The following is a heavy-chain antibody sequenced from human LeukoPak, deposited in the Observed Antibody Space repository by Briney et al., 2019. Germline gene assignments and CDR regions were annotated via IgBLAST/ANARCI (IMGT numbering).Heavy chain of an antibody. CDR3: ARDQSPHYYDSSGYGAFNL. V-gene: IGHV3-23*01. J-gene: IGHJ3*01. Sequence: SGGSRRLSCVPSGFAFNTFAMNWVCQAPGKGLEWVSGISASGSRTYYGKSVKGRFTISRDNSKNTLFLQMNNLRGDDTARYFCARDQSPHYYDSSGYGAFNLWGQGTMVTVSS. CDR1: GFAFNTFA. D-gene: IGHD3-22*01. CDR2: ISASGSRT.